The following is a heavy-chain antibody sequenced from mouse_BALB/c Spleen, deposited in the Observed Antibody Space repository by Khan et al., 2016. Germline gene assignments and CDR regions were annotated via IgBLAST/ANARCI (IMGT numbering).Heavy chain of an antibody. D-gene: IGHD2-1*01. J-gene: IGHJ3*01. CDR3: ASNGNYAWFAY. CDR1: GFNIKDTY. CDR2: IDPANGNT. V-gene: IGHV14-3*02. Sequence: VRLQQSGAELVKPGASVKLSCTATGFNIKDTYMHWVKQRPEQGLEWIGRIDPANGNTKYDPKFQGKATITADTSSNTAYLQLSSLTSEDTAVYYCASNGNYAWFAYWGQGTLVTVSA.